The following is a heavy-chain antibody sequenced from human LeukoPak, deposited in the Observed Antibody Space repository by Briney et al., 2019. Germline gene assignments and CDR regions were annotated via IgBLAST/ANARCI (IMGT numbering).Heavy chain of an antibody. V-gene: IGHV4-39*02. D-gene: IGHD1-20*01. J-gene: IGHJ3*02. CDR1: GGSISSSSYY. CDR2: IYYSGST. Sequence: ASETLSLTCTVSGGSISSSSYYWGWIRQPPGKGLEWIGSIYYSGSTYYNPSLKSRVTISVDTSKNQFSLKLSSVTAADTAVYYCARDLFGITGTTEAFDIWGQGTMVTVSS. CDR3: ARDLFGITGTTEAFDI.